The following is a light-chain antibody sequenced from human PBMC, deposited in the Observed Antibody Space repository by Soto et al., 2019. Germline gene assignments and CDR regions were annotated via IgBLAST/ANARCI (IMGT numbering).Light chain of an antibody. CDR1: SGHSSYI. CDR3: ETWDSNTHV. Sequence: QPVLTQSSSASASLGSSVKLTCTLSSGHSSYIIAWHQQQPGKAPRYLMKLEGSGSYNKGSGVPDRSSGSSSGADRYLTIANLQFEDEADYYCETWDSNTHVFGTGTKVTVL. V-gene: IGLV4-60*02. CDR2: LEGSGSY. J-gene: IGLJ1*01.